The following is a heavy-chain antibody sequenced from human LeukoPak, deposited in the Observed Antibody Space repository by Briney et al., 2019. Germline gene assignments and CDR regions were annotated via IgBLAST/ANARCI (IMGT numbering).Heavy chain of an antibody. V-gene: IGHV3-30*01. D-gene: IGHD3-9*01. J-gene: IGHJ4*02. CDR1: GFTFSDYY. Sequence: GGSLRLSCAASGFTFSDYYMSWIRQAPGKGLEWVAVISYDGSNKFYADSVRGRFTISRDNSKNTLFLQMNSLRPEDTAVYYCARGPDYDILADYFDYWGRGTLVTVSS. CDR3: ARGPDYDILADYFDY. CDR2: ISYDGSNK.